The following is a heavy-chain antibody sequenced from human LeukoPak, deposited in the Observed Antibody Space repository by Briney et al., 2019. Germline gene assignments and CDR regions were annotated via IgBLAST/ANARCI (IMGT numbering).Heavy chain of an antibody. V-gene: IGHV1-2*02. J-gene: IGHJ4*02. CDR1: GYPFTGYY. Sequence: ASVKVSCKASGYPFTGYYMHGVRQAPGQGLEWMGWINPNSGGTNYAQKFQGRVTMTRDTSISAVYMELSRLRSDDTAVYYCARDGTGVYNLVQYWGQGTLVTVSS. CDR3: ARDGTGVYNLVQY. D-gene: IGHD5-24*01. CDR2: INPNSGGT.